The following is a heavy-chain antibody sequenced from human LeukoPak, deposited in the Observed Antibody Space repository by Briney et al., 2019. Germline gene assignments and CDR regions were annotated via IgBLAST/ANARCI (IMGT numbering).Heavy chain of an antibody. V-gene: IGHV1-18*01. J-gene: IGHJ4*02. D-gene: IGHD3-22*01. Sequence: ASVKVSCKASGYTFTSYGISWVRQAPGQGLEWMGWISAYNGNTNYAQKLQGRVTMTTDTSTSTAYMELRSLRSDDTAVYYCARGAYYYDSSGYTPYWGQGTLVTVSS. CDR1: GYTFTSYG. CDR2: ISAYNGNT. CDR3: ARGAYYYDSSGYTPY.